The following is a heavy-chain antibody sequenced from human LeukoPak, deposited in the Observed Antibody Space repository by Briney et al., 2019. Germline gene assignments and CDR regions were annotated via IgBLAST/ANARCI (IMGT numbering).Heavy chain of an antibody. Sequence: SETLSLTCTVSGGSISSYYWSWIRQPAGKGLEWIGRIYTSGSTNYNPSLKSRVTMSVGTSKNQFSLKLSSVTAADTAVYCCARDKSGIAAAGTDTLFDYWGQGTLVTVSS. CDR3: ARDKSGIAAAGTDTLFDY. CDR1: GGSISSYY. V-gene: IGHV4-4*07. D-gene: IGHD6-13*01. J-gene: IGHJ4*02. CDR2: IYTSGST.